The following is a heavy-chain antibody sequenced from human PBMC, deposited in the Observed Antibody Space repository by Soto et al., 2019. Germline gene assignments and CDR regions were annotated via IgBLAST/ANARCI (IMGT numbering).Heavy chain of an antibody. CDR1: GFTFSNAW. CDR3: TTEVSGTMAGFDY. J-gene: IGHJ4*02. V-gene: IGHV3-15*01. CDR2: IKSKTDGGTT. D-gene: IGHD1-7*01. Sequence: PGGSLRLSCAASGFTFSNAWMSWVRQAPGKGLEWVGRIKSKTDGGTTDYAAPVKGRFTISRDDQKNTLYLQMNSLKTEDTAVYYCTTEVSGTMAGFDYWGQGTLVTVSS.